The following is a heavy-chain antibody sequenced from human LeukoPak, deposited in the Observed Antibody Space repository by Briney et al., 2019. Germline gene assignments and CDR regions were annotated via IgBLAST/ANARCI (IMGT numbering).Heavy chain of an antibody. V-gene: IGHV3-21*01. Sequence: GGSLRLSCAASGFTFSSYSMNWVRQAPGKGLEWVSSISSSSSYIYYADSVKGRFTISRDNAKNSLYLQMNSLRAEDTAVYYCARVPVGSGWSYYFDYWGQGTLVTVSS. CDR3: ARVPVGSGWSYYFDY. J-gene: IGHJ4*02. CDR1: GFTFSSYS. CDR2: ISSSSSYI. D-gene: IGHD6-19*01.